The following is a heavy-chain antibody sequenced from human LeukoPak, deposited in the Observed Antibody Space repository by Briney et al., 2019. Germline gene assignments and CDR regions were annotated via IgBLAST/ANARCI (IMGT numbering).Heavy chain of an antibody. Sequence: GGSLRLSCAASGFTFDDYAMHWVRQAPGKGLEWVSGISWNSGSIGYADSVKGRFTISRDNAKNPLYLQMNSLRAEDTALYYCAKISGAYDGYFDYWGQGTLVTVSS. CDR1: GFTFDDYA. D-gene: IGHD5-12*01. CDR3: AKISGAYDGYFDY. V-gene: IGHV3-9*01. J-gene: IGHJ4*02. CDR2: ISWNSGSI.